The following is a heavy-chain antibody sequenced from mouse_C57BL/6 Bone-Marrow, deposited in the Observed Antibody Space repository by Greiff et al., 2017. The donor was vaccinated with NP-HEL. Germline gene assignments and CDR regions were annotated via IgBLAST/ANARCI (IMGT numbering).Heavy chain of an antibody. V-gene: IGHV5-4*01. CDR2: ISDGGSYT. CDR1: GFTFSSYA. J-gene: IGHJ3*01. Sequence: EVKLVESGGGLVKPGGSLKLSCAASGFTFSSYAMSWVRQTPEKRLEWVATISDGGSYTYYPDNVKGRFTISRDNAKNNLYLQMSHLKSEDTAMYYCAREGGVAYWGQGTLVTVSA. CDR3: AREGGVAY.